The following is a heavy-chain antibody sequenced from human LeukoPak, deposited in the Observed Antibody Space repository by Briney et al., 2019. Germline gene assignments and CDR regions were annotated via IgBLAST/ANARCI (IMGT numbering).Heavy chain of an antibody. CDR1: GFTFDDYA. CDR2: ISGDGGST. V-gene: IGHV3-43*02. J-gene: IGHJ3*02. D-gene: IGHD2-21*02. CDR3: ARDLWCGADCYGTFDI. Sequence: GGSLRLSCAASGFTFDDYAMHWVRQAPGKGLEWVSLISGDGGSTYYADSVKGRFTISRDNSKNTLYLQMNSLRAEDTAVYYCARDLWCGADCYGTFDIWGQGTMVSVSS.